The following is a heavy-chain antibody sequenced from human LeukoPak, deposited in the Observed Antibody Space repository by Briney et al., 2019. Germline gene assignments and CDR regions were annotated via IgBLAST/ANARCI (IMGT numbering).Heavy chain of an antibody. CDR3: ARDDKGIGGAFDY. J-gene: IGHJ4*02. D-gene: IGHD3-10*01. Sequence: GGSLRLSCTVSGFTVSSNSMSWVRQAPGKGLEWVSFIYSGGNTHYSDSVKGRFTISRDNAKNSLYLQMNSLRAEDTAVYYCARDDKGIGGAFDYWGQGTLVTVSS. CDR2: IYSGGNT. CDR1: GFTVSSNS. V-gene: IGHV3-53*01.